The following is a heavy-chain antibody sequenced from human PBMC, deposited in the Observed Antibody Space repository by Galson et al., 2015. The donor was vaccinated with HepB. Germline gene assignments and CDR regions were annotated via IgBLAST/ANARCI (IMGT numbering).Heavy chain of an antibody. Sequence: PALVKPTQTLSLTCTFSGFSLSTSGVGVGWIRQPPGEALEWLALIYWDDDKRYNPSLKTRLTIAKDTSKNQVVLTMTNMQSEDTATYYCAHIKRGAATAFDIWGQGTLVTISS. CDR2: IYWDDDK. CDR1: GFSLSTSGVG. V-gene: IGHV2-5*02. D-gene: IGHD6-25*01. CDR3: AHIKRGAATAFDI. J-gene: IGHJ3*02.